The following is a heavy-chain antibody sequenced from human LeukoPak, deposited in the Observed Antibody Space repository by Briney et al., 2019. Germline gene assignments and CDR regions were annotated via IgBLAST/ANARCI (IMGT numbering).Heavy chain of an antibody. CDR3: ARGTSQD. Sequence: SETLSLTCAVYGGSFSGYYWSWIRQPQGKGLEWIGEINHSGSTNYNPSLKSRVTISVDTSKNQFSLKLSSVTAADTAVYYCARGTSQDWGQGTLVTVSS. CDR2: INHSGST. V-gene: IGHV4-34*01. J-gene: IGHJ4*02. CDR1: GGSFSGYY.